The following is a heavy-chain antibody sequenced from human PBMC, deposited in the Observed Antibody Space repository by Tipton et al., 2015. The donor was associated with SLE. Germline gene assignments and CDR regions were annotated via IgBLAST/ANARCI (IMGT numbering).Heavy chain of an antibody. Sequence: TLFLTCTVSGDSISGHYRSWIRQPPGKGLEWIGYIYDSGSTSYNPSLKSRVTISEDTSKQQFSLKLTSLTAADTAVYYCARHAGDYAYFDSWGQGILVTVSS. V-gene: IGHV4-59*08. D-gene: IGHD4-17*01. CDR2: IYDSGST. J-gene: IGHJ4*02. CDR1: GDSISGHY. CDR3: ARHAGDYAYFDS.